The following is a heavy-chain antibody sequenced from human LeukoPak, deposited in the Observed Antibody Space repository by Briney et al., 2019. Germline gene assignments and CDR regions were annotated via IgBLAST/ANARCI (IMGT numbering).Heavy chain of an antibody. Sequence: GGSLRLSCAASGFTFRSYGMHWVRQAPGKGLEWVAYIQNDGSNEQYADSVKGRFSISRDSSKNILYLQMNSLRAEDTAVYYCARDRYSLWFGESVYYMDVWGKGTTVTVSS. CDR1: GFTFRSYG. D-gene: IGHD3-10*01. V-gene: IGHV3-30*02. CDR2: IQNDGSNE. CDR3: ARDRYSLWFGESVYYMDV. J-gene: IGHJ6*03.